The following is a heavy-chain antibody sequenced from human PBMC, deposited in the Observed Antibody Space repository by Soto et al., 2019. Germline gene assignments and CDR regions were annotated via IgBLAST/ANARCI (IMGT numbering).Heavy chain of an antibody. CDR2: ISYDGSNK. D-gene: IGHD2-15*01. J-gene: IGHJ6*02. CDR1: GFTFSSYG. Sequence: QVQLVESGGGVVQPGRSLRLSCAASGFTFSSYGMHWVRQAPGKGLEWVAVISYDGSNKYYADSVKGRFTISRVNSKNTLYLQMNSLRAEDTAVYYCAKGSGYCSGGSCYYYGMDVWGQGTTVTVSS. CDR3: AKGSGYCSGGSCYYYGMDV. V-gene: IGHV3-30*18.